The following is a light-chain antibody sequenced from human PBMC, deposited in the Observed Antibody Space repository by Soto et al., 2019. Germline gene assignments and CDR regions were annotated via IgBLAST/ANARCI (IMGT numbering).Light chain of an antibody. CDR3: SSHTSGSTRV. Sequence: QSALTQPASVSGSPGQSIAISCPGTSSDVGGYDYVSWYQQQPDKAPKLMVYEVTKRPSGVSNRFSGSKSCNTASLTISGLQAEDEADYYCSSHTSGSTRVFGTGTKVTVL. J-gene: IGLJ1*01. CDR2: EVT. V-gene: IGLV2-14*01. CDR1: SSDVGGYDY.